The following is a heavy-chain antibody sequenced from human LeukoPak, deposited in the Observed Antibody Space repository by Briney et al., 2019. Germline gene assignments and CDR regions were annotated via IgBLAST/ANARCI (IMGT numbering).Heavy chain of an antibody. CDR1: GFTFSSYW. CDR2: IKQDGSEK. Sequence: HPGGSLRLSCAASGFTFSSYWMSWVRQAPGKGLEWVANIKQDGSEKYYVDSVKGRFTISRDNAKNSLYQQMNSLRAEDTAVYYCARDRGIWGYYFDYWGQGTLVTVSS. J-gene: IGHJ4*02. D-gene: IGHD3-10*01. V-gene: IGHV3-7*01. CDR3: ARDRGIWGYYFDY.